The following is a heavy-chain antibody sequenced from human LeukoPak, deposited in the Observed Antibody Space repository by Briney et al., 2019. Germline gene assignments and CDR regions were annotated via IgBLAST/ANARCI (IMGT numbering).Heavy chain of an antibody. D-gene: IGHD3-22*01. Sequence: SETLSLTCTVSGGSISSYYWSWIRQPPGKGLEWIGYIYYRGSTNYNPSLKSRVTISVDTSKNQFSLKLSSVTAADAAVYYCARSYDSSGPLDYWGQGTLVTVSS. CDR1: GGSISSYY. CDR3: ARSYDSSGPLDY. J-gene: IGHJ4*02. V-gene: IGHV4-59*01. CDR2: IYYRGST.